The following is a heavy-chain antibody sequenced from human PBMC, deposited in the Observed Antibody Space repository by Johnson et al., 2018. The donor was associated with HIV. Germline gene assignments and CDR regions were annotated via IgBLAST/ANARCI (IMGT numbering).Heavy chain of an antibody. CDR3: AREGSGSWGRKRGPVKADAFDI. CDR2: LPYDGSNK. V-gene: IGHV3-30-3*01. CDR1: GFTFSNYA. Sequence: QVQLVESGGGVVQPGRSLRLSCAASGFTFSNYAMHWVRQAPGKGLEWVAILPYDGSNKYYADSRKGRFTISRDNAKNSLYLQMNSLRAEDTALYYCAREGSGSWGRKRGPVKADAFDIWGQGTMVTVSS. D-gene: IGHD1-26*01. J-gene: IGHJ3*02.